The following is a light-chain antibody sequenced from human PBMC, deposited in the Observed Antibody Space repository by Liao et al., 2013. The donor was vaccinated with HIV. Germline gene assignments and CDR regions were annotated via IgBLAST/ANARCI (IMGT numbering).Light chain of an antibody. V-gene: IGLV3-1*01. CDR1: KLGDKY. CDR2: PDL. J-gene: IGLJ2*01. Sequence: SYELTQPPSVSVSPGQTASITCSGDKLGDKYVCWYQQKPGQSPVLVIYPDLKRPSGIPERFSGSNSGNTATLTISGTEAMDEADYYCQAWDSSTDVVFGGGTKLTVL. CDR3: QAWDSSTDVV.